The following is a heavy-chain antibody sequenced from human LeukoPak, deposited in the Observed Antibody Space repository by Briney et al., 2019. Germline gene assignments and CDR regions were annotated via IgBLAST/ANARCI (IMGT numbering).Heavy chain of an antibody. J-gene: IGHJ4*02. D-gene: IGHD6-13*01. CDR3: ARDRGGIIAAAGTGIDY. Sequence: PGGSLRLSCAASGFTFSRYWMSWVRQAPGKGLEWVANIKKDGSEKYYVDSVKGRFTISRDNAKNSLYLQMNSLRAEDTAVYYCARDRGGIIAAAGTGIDYWGQGTLVTVSS. CDR2: IKKDGSEK. CDR1: GFTFSRYW. V-gene: IGHV3-7*01.